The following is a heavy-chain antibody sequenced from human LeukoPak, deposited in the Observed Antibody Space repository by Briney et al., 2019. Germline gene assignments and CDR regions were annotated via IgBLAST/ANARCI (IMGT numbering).Heavy chain of an antibody. J-gene: IGHJ4*02. CDR3: AKDSAKSRLPRVTSPDY. D-gene: IGHD3-3*01. Sequence: SETLSLTCAVYGGSFSGYYWSWIRQPPGKGLEWIGEINHSGSTNYNPSLKSRVTISVDTSKNQFSLKLSSVTAADTAVYYCAKDSAKSRLPRVTSPDYWGQGTLVTVSS. CDR2: INHSGST. V-gene: IGHV4-34*01. CDR1: GGSFSGYY.